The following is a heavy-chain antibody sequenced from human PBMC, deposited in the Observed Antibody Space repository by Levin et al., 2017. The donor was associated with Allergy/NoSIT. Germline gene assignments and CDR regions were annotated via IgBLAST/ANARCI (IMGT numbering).Heavy chain of an antibody. D-gene: IGHD5-12*01. Sequence: GSLRLSCTVSGGSISSYYWSWIRQPPGKGLEWIGYIYYSGSTNYNPSLKSRVTISVDTSKNQFSLKLSSVTAADTAVYYCARGRGEGGYSGYESIAAAAPGDWFDPWGQGTLVTVSS. CDR2: IYYSGST. CDR1: GGSISSYY. J-gene: IGHJ5*02. V-gene: IGHV4-59*01. CDR3: ARGRGEGGYSGYESIAAAAPGDWFDP.